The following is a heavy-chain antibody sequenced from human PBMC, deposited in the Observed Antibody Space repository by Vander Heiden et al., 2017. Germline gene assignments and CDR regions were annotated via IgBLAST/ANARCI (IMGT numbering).Heavy chain of an antibody. CDR2: LGADSGT. Sequence: EVQLLESGGGLVQPGGSLRLSCAVSGFTFGGNAMAWFRQAAGKGLDWVSGLGADSGTHYADSVRGRFTISSDNSKSTLYRQMDSLRVEDTAVYYCAKDLHFWSACDVWGQGTTVTVSS. J-gene: IGHJ6*02. CDR1: GFTFGGNA. V-gene: IGHV3-23*01. D-gene: IGHD2-8*02. CDR3: AKDLHFWSACDV.